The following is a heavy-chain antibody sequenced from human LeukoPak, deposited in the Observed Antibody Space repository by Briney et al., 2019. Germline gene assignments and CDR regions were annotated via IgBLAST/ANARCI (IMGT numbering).Heavy chain of an antibody. V-gene: IGHV4-61*02. CDR2: IYTSGST. Sequence: SQTLSLTCTVSGGSISSGSYYWSRIRQPAGKGLEWIGRIYTSGSTNYNPSLKSRVTISVDTSKNQFSLKLSSVTAADTAVYYCARVGYGDYVLYYYYMDVWGKGTTVTVSS. CDR1: GGSISSGSYY. J-gene: IGHJ6*03. D-gene: IGHD4-17*01. CDR3: ARVGYGDYVLYYYYMDV.